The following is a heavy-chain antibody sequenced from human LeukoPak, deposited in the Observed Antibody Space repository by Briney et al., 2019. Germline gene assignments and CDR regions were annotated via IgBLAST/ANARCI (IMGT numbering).Heavy chain of an antibody. Sequence: SETLSLTCTVSGGSISSYYWSWIRQPAGKGLEWIGRIYTSGSTNYNPSLKSRVTMSVDTSKNQFSLKLSSVTAADTAVYYCARESTTGYLNWFDPWGQGTLVTVSS. CDR1: GGSISSYY. D-gene: IGHD4-11*01. J-gene: IGHJ5*02. CDR3: ARESTTGYLNWFDP. V-gene: IGHV4-4*07. CDR2: IYTSGST.